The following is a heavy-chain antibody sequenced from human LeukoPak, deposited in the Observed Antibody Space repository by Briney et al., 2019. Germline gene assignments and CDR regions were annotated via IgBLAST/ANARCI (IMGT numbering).Heavy chain of an antibody. CDR3: ARELISSTSLDY. CDR2: ISSSSGYI. D-gene: IGHD2-15*01. V-gene: IGHV3-21*01. CDR1: GFTFSSYS. Sequence: GGSLRLSCAASGFTFSSYSMNWVRQSPGKGLEWVSSISSSSGYIYYADSVKGRFTISRDNAKNSLYLQMNSLRAEDTTVYYCARELISSTSLDYWGQGTLVTVSS. J-gene: IGHJ4*02.